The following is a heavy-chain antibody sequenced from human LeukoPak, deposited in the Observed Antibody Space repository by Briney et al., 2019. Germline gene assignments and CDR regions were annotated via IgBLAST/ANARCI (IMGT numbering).Heavy chain of an antibody. V-gene: IGHV3-66*01. CDR1: GFTVSSNY. CDR2: IYSSGST. J-gene: IGHJ4*02. CDR3: ALRGFSYDVDF. Sequence: GGSLRLSCAASGFTVSSNYMSWVRQAPGKGLEWVSVIYSSGSTYYADSVKGRFSISRDKSKNTLSLQTNSLSAEDTAVYFCALRGFSYDVDFWGQGSLVTVSS. D-gene: IGHD5-18*01.